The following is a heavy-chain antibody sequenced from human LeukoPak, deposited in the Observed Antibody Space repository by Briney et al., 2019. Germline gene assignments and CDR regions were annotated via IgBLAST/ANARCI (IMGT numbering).Heavy chain of an antibody. Sequence: GGSLRLSCSASGFSVTSNYMSWVRQAPGKGLEWVSVIYTATKTYYADSVKGRFTISRDNSKDTVYLQMNSLRAEDTAVYYCARDRGSGFDYWGQGTLVTVSS. D-gene: IGHD6-19*01. J-gene: IGHJ4*02. CDR1: GFSVTSNY. CDR3: ARDRGSGFDY. V-gene: IGHV3-66*01. CDR2: IYTATKT.